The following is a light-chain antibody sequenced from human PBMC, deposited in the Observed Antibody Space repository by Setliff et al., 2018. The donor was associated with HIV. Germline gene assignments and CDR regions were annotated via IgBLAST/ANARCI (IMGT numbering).Light chain of an antibody. J-gene: IGLJ3*02. V-gene: IGLV2-14*03. CDR3: SSYTTTNTLV. CDR2: DVT. Sequence: QSALTQPASVSGSPGQSITISCTGTSSDVGCYNFVSWYQQHPGKAPKLLIHDVTNRPSGVSNRFSGSKSGNTASLTISGLQVEDEAYYYCSSYTTTNTLVFGGGTK. CDR1: SSDVGCYNF.